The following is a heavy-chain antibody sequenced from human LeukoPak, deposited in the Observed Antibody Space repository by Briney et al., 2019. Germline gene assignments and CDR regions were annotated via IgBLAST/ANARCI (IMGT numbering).Heavy chain of an antibody. V-gene: IGHV3-48*03. CDR1: GFTFSSYE. CDR3: ARGRRDCVWGSYPFDY. CDR2: ISSSGSTI. J-gene: IGHJ4*02. D-gene: IGHD3-16*02. Sequence: GGSLRLSCAASGFTFSSYEMNWVRQAPGKGLEWVSYISSSGSTIYYADSVKGRFTISRDNAKNSLYLQMNSLRAEDTAVYYCARGRRDCVWGSYPFDYWGQGTLVTVSS.